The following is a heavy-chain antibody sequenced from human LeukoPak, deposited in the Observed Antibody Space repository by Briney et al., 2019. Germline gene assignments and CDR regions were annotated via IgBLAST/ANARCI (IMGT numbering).Heavy chain of an antibody. CDR1: GYSFTSYW. CDR3: ARQEGTGGGYWYFDL. V-gene: IGHV5-51*01. Sequence: GESLKISCQGSGYSFTSYWIGWVRQMPGKGLEWMGIIYPGDSDTRYSPSFQGQVTISADKSISTAYLQWSSLKASDTAMYYCARQEGTGGGYWYFDLWGRGTLVTVSS. CDR2: IYPGDSDT. J-gene: IGHJ2*01. D-gene: IGHD3-16*01.